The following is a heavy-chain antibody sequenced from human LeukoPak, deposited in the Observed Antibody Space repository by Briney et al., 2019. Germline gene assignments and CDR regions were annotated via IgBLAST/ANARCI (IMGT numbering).Heavy chain of an antibody. V-gene: IGHV3-73*01. J-gene: IGHJ4*02. CDR1: GFPFSGSA. CDR3: TRHDFDY. Sequence: GGSLRLSCGASGFPFSGSAMHWVRQASGKGLEWVGRIRSKANSYATAYAASVKGRFTISRDDSKNTAYLQMNSLKTEDTAVYYCTRHDFDYWGQGTLVTVSS. CDR2: IRSKANSYAT.